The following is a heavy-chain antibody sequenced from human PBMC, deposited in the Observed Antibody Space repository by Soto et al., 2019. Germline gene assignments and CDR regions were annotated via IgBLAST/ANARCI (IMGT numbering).Heavy chain of an antibody. J-gene: IGHJ4*02. CDR2: IYYSGST. Sequence: QVQLQESGPGLMKPSQILSLNCTVSGGSISSGGYYWSWIRQHPGKGLEWIGYIYYSGSTYYNPSLKSRVTISVDTSKNQFSLKLSSVTPADTAVYYCAREWRDYYFDYWGQGTLVTVSS. CDR3: AREWRDYYFDY. V-gene: IGHV4-31*03. CDR1: GGSISSGGYY.